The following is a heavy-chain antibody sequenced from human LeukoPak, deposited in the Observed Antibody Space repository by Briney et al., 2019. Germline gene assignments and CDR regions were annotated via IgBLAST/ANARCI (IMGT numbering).Heavy chain of an antibody. D-gene: IGHD1-26*01. CDR1: GGSISSYY. CDR2: IYYTGST. CDR3: VRDRELTY. Sequence: SETLSLTCIVSGGSISSYYWSWIRQPPGKGLEWIGYIYYTGSTNYNPSLKSRVTISVDTSKNQFSLKLSSVTAADMAVYYCVRDRELTYWGQGTLVTVSS. J-gene: IGHJ4*02. V-gene: IGHV4-59*01.